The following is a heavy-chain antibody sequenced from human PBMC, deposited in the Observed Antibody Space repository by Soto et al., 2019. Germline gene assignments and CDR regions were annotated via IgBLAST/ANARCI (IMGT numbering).Heavy chain of an antibody. Sequence: EVQLLESGGGLVRPGGSLRLSCTASGFSFSSYALSWVRQAPGKGLEWVSIISGSDGKTYYADSVKGRFSISRDTSKTTLYLEMTSLRVEDTAVYYCAMWSFLDSWGPGTRVTVS. CDR2: ISGSDGKT. CDR3: AMWSFLDS. CDR1: GFSFSSYA. J-gene: IGHJ4*02. D-gene: IGHD1-26*01. V-gene: IGHV3-23*01.